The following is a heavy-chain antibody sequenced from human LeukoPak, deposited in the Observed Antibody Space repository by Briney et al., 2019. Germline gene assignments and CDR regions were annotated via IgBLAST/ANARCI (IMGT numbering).Heavy chain of an antibody. CDR2: IYYSGST. CDR3: ARVASSGRWFDP. V-gene: IGHV4-59*01. CDR1: GGSISSYY. J-gene: IGHJ5*02. D-gene: IGHD1-26*01. Sequence: PSKTLSLTCSVSGGSISSYYWSWIRQPPGKGLEWIGYIYYSGSTNYNPSLKSRVTISVDTSKNQFSLKLSSVTAADTVVYYCARVASSGRWFDPWGQGTLVTVSS.